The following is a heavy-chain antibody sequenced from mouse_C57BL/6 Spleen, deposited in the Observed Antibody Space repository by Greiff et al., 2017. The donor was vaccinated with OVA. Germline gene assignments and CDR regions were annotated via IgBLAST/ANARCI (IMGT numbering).Heavy chain of an antibody. D-gene: IGHD1-1*01. CDR1: GFSLTSYA. J-gene: IGHJ4*01. CDR3: ARNLGYYGSSYEDAFDY. CDR2: IWTGGGT. V-gene: IGHV2-9-1*01. Sequence: QVQLQQSGPGLVAPSQSLSITCTASGFSLTSYAISWVRQPPGKGLEWLGEIWTGGGTTYNSALKSRLSISKDNTKSQVFLKMNSLQTDDTARYYCARNLGYYGSSYEDAFDYWGQGTTVTVSS.